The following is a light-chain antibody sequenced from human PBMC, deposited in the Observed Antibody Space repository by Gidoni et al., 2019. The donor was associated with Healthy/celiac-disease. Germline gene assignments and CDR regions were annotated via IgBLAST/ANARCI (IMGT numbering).Light chain of an antibody. J-gene: IGKJ4*01. Sequence: ELVMTQSPATLSVSPGERATRSCSASQSVSSNLAWYQQKPGPAPRLLIYGSSTRATGIPARFSGSGSGTEFTLTISSLQSEDFAVYYCQQYNNWPLTFGGGTKVEIK. CDR1: QSVSSN. V-gene: IGKV3-15*01. CDR2: GSS. CDR3: QQYNNWPLT.